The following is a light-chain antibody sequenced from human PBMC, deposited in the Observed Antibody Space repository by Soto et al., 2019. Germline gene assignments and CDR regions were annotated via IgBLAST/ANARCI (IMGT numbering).Light chain of an antibody. CDR2: GAS. V-gene: IGKV3-20*01. J-gene: IGKJ3*01. CDR1: QSVSSN. Sequence: EIVMTQSPATLSVSPGERATLSCRASQSVSSNLAWYQQKPGQAPRLLIYGASSRATGIPDRFSGSGSGTDFTLTIRRLGPEDSAVYYCQQYGSSPFTFGPGTKVDIK. CDR3: QQYGSSPFT.